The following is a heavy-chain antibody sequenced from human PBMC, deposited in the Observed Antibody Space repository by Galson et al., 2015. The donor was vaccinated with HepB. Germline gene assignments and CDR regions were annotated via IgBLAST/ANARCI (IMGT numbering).Heavy chain of an antibody. J-gene: IGHJ5*02. V-gene: IGHV4-39*07. CDR2: IYFSGST. CDR1: GGSIDNRNYH. Sequence: ETLSLTCTVSGGSIDNRNYHWGWIRQPPGKQLEWIASIYFSGSTHYSPSLQSRVTISLDISKNHFSLKLTSVTAADTAVYYCALVKGPHIIRGVLRNNWFDPWGQGTLVTDSS. CDR3: ALVKGPHIIRGVLRNNWFDP. D-gene: IGHD3-10*01.